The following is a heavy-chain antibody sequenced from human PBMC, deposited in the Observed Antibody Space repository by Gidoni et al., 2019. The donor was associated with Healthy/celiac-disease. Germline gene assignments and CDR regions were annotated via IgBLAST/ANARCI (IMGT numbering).Heavy chain of an antibody. CDR1: GFTFSSYW. D-gene: IGHD6-19*01. Sequence: EVQLVESGGGLVQPGGSLRLPCAASGFTFSSYWMSWVRQAPGKGLEWVANIKQDGSEKYYVDSVKGRFTISRDNAKNSLYLQMNSLRAEDTAVYYCARDPGGWYGAWYYFDYWGQGTLVTVSS. J-gene: IGHJ4*02. CDR2: IKQDGSEK. CDR3: ARDPGGWYGAWYYFDY. V-gene: IGHV3-7*01.